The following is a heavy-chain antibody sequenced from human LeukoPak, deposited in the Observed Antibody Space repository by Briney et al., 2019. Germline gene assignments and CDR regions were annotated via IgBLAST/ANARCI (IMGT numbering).Heavy chain of an antibody. V-gene: IGHV1-69*06. D-gene: IGHD3-16*02. CDR2: IIPIFGTA. Sequence: ASVKVSCKASGGTFSSYAISWVRQAPGQGLEWMGGIIPIFGTADYAQKFRGRVSITADKSTSTAHLELSNLRSEDTAVYYCTREGVYSPDPTSYHRLPFDIWGKGTLVIVSS. CDR1: GGTFSSYA. J-gene: IGHJ3*02. CDR3: TREGVYSPDPTSYHRLPFDI.